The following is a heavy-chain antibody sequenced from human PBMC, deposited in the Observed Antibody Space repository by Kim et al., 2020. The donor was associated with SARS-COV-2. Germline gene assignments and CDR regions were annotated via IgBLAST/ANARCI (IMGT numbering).Heavy chain of an antibody. V-gene: IGHV3-48*03. Sequence: ADSGKGRFPISRDNAKNSLYLPRNSLTSEGTAVYYCARERGGPGGGWGFDSWGQGTLVTVSS. CDR3: ARERGGPGGGWGFDS. D-gene: IGHD2-8*02. J-gene: IGHJ4*02.